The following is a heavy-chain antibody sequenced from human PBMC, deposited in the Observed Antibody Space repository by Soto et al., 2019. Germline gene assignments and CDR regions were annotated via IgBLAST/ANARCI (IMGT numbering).Heavy chain of an antibody. Sequence: SQTLSLTCAISGDSVSSNSAAWNWIRQSPSRGLEWLGRTYYRSKWYNDYAVSVKSRITINPDTSKNQFSLQLNSVTPEDTAVYYCARDQCSGGSCFYYFDYWGQGTLVTVSS. V-gene: IGHV6-1*01. CDR1: GDSVSSNSAA. D-gene: IGHD2-15*01. CDR3: ARDQCSGGSCFYYFDY. CDR2: TYYRSKWYN. J-gene: IGHJ4*02.